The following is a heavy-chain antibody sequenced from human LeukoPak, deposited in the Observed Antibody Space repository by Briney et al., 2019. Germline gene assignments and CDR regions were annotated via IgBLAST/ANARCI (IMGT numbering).Heavy chain of an antibody. V-gene: IGHV4-4*07. J-gene: IGHJ4*02. CDR2: IYTSGST. D-gene: IGHD3-22*01. CDR1: GGSISSYY. CDR3: AGTYYYDSSGYYYRY. Sequence: SETLSLTCTVSGGSISSYYWSWIRQPAGKGLEWIGRIYTSGSTNYNPSLKCRVTISVDKSKNQFSLKLISVTAADTAVYYCAGTYYYDSSGYYYRYWGQGALVTVSS.